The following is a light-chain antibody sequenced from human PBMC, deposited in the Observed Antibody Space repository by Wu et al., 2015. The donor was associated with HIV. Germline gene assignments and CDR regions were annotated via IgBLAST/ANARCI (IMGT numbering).Light chain of an antibody. CDR2: GAS. V-gene: IGKV3-15*01. J-gene: IGKJ1*01. CDR3: QQYETSPWT. CDR1: QSVNNN. Sequence: DIVMTQSPATLSVSPGERATLFCRASQSVNNNLAWYQQKPGQGPRLLIYGASTRATGIPVRFSGSGSGTDFTLTISRVEPEDFGVYYCQQYETSPWTFGQGTKVEIK.